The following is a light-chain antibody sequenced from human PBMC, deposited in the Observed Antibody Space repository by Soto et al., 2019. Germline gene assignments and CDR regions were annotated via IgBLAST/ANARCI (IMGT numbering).Light chain of an antibody. J-gene: IGLJ1*01. CDR3: TSYAGTYSFFYV. CDR2: EVS. CDR1: SSDVGAYNY. Sequence: ALTQPPSASGSPGQSVTISCTRTSSDVGAYNYVSWYQQLPGKAPKLIIYEVSKRPSGVPDSFSGSKSGNTASLTVSGSQAEYEADYYCTSYAGTYSFFYVFGTGTKVTVL. V-gene: IGLV2-8*01.